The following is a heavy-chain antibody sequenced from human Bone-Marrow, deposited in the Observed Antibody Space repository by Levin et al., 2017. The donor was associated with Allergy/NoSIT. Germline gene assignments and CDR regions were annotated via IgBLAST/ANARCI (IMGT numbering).Heavy chain of an antibody. CDR2: IYSGGST. J-gene: IGHJ3*02. CDR1: GFTVSSNY. D-gene: IGHD4-23*01. Sequence: PGGSLRLSCAASGFTVSSNYMNWVRQAPGKGLEWVSVIYSGGSTYYADSVKGRFTISRDNSKNTLYLQMNSLRAEDTVVYYCAGGEGVIPAAGGAFDIWGQGTMVTVSS. V-gene: IGHV3-53*01. CDR3: AGGEGVIPAAGGAFDI.